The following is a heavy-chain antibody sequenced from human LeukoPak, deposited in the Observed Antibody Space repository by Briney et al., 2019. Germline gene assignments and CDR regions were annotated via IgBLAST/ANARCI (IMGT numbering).Heavy chain of an antibody. V-gene: IGHV5-51*01. D-gene: IGHD3-22*01. J-gene: IGHJ4*02. CDR2: IYPGDSDT. CDR1: GYSFTSYW. CDR3: ARHSYSDHYYDSSGPPDY. Sequence: GESLKISCKGSGYSFTSYWIGWVRPMPGRGLEWMGIIYPGDSDTRYSPSFQGQVTISADKSISTAYLQWSSLKASDTAMYYCARHSYSDHYYDSSGPPDYWGQGTLVTVSS.